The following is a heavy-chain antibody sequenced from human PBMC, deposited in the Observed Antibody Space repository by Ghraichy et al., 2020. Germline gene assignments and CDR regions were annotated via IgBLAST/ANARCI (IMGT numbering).Heavy chain of an antibody. V-gene: IGHV4-34*01. J-gene: IGHJ6*02. CDR2: INHGGST. CDR3: ARGPDYDFWSGYYSGSRNFYYYGMDV. CDR1: GGSFSGYS. Sequence: SETLSLTCAVYGGSFSGYSWIWIRQPPGKGLEWIGEINHGGSTNYSPSLKSRVTISVDTSKNQFSLRLSSVTAADTAVYYCARGPDYDFWSGYYSGSRNFYYYGMDVWGQGTAVTVSS. D-gene: IGHD3-3*01.